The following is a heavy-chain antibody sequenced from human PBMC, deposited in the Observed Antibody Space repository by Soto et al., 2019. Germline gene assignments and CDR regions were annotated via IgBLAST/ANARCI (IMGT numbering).Heavy chain of an antibody. J-gene: IGHJ5*02. CDR2: IYYSGST. CDR3: ARVYYGGNSDGWFDP. Sequence: SETLSLTCTVSGFSISSYYWSWIRQPPGKGLEWIGYIYYSGSTNYNPSLKSRVTISVDTSKNQFSLKLSSVTAADTAVYYCARVYYGGNSDGWFDPWGQGTLVTVSS. V-gene: IGHV4-59*01. CDR1: GFSISSYY. D-gene: IGHD4-17*01.